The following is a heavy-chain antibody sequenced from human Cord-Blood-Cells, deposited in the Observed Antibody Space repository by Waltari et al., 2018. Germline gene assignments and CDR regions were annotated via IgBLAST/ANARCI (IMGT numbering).Heavy chain of an antibody. CDR1: GFTLSSSA. CDR3: ARVRKGANSYFDN. CDR2: ISYDGSNK. J-gene: IGHJ4*02. V-gene: IGHV3-30-3*01. Sequence: QVQRVESWGGMVQHWRSLRLSSAASGFTLSSSAMHWVRQAPGKGLVGVAVISYDGSNKYYADSVKCRFTVSKENSKNTLYLLMNSLSAEDTSVYYCARVRKGANSYFDNWGQATLVTVSS.